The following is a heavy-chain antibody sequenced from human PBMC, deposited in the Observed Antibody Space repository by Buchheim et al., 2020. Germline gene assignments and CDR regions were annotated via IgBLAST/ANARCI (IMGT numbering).Heavy chain of an antibody. Sequence: QVQLVQSGAEVKKPGASVKVSCKASGYTFTGYYTHWVRQAPGQGLEWMGWINPNSGGTNYAQKFQGWVTMTRDTSISTAYMELSRLRSDDTAVYYCARALGGAASHAVARMGMDVWGQGTT. CDR3: ARALGGAASHAVARMGMDV. D-gene: IGHD6-19*01. CDR2: INPNSGGT. CDR1: GYTFTGYY. V-gene: IGHV1-2*04. J-gene: IGHJ6*02.